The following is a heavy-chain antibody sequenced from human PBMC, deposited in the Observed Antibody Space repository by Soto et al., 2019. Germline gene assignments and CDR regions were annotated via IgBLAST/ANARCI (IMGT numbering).Heavy chain of an antibody. V-gene: IGHV1-69*01. D-gene: IGHD1-1*01. CDR1: GGTLRSYA. Sequence: QVQLVQSGAEVKKAGSSVKVSCKASGGTLRSYALSWVRQAPGQGFEWMGGIISFFGTTNYAQKFQGRVTITADESTATAYMERTSLSSEDTAIYYCAQARSRDLWNAYKTWGQGKLVTVSS. CDR3: AQARSRDLWNAYKT. J-gene: IGHJ4*02. CDR2: IISFFGTT.